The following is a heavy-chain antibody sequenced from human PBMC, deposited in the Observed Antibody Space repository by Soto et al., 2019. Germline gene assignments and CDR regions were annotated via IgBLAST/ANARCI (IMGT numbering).Heavy chain of an antibody. CDR3: ARHMAVAGTFYYYYYGMDV. Sequence: LGESLKISCKGSGYSFTSYWISWVRQMPGKGLEWMGRIDPSDSYTNYSPSLQGHVTISADKSISTAYLQWSSLKASDTAMYYCARHMAVAGTFYYYYYGMDVWGQGTTVTVSS. V-gene: IGHV5-10-1*01. CDR1: GYSFTSYW. J-gene: IGHJ6*02. D-gene: IGHD6-19*01. CDR2: IDPSDSYT.